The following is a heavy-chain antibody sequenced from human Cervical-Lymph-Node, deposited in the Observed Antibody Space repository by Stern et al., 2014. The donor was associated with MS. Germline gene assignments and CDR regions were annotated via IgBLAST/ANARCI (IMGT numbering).Heavy chain of an antibody. V-gene: IGHV4-59*01. CDR2: IYHTVSV. CDR1: GGSLRSYY. CDR3: AREGEYCSGSRCYPFLDY. Sequence: QLQLQESGPGLVKPSETLSLTCTVSGGSLRSYYWNWIRQAPGKGLEWLGFIYHTVSVNYNPSLSSRVAMSVDTSKNQFSLTVSSVTAADTAVYYCAREGEYCSGSRCYPFLDYWGQGTLVTVSS. J-gene: IGHJ4*02. D-gene: IGHD2-15*01.